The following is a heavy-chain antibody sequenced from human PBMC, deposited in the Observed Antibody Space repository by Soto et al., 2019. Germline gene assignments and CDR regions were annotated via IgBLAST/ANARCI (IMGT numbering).Heavy chain of an antibody. CDR2: VNPSGGHT. CDR3: ARGGHVVVVTAALDY. Sequence: QVQLVQSGAEVKKPGASVKVSCKASGDTFTDYYIHWVRQAPGQGLEWMGTVNPSGGHTTYAQHFLGRMTMTRDTSTSTLYMELASLTSEDTAIYFCARGGHVVVVTAALDYWGQGTLVTVSS. CDR1: GDTFTDYY. D-gene: IGHD2-21*02. V-gene: IGHV1-46*01. J-gene: IGHJ4*02.